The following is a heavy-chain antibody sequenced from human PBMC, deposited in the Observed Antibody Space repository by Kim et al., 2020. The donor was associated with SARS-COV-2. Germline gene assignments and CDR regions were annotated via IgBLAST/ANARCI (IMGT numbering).Heavy chain of an antibody. D-gene: IGHD6-13*01. V-gene: IGHV3-74*01. J-gene: IGHJ4*02. Sequence: GGSLRLSCAASGFTFSSYWMHWVRQAPGKGLVWVSRINSDGSSTTYADSAKGRFTISRDNANNTLYLQMNSLRVEDTAVYYCARSPGGSIWYGDWGQGT. CDR1: GFTFSSYW. CDR2: INSDGSST. CDR3: ARSPGGSIWYGD.